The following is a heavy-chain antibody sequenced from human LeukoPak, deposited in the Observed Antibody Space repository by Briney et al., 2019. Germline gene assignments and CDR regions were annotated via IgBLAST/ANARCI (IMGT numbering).Heavy chain of an antibody. Sequence: NPGGSLRLSCAASGFTFSSYSMNWVRQAPGKGLEWIGYIYYSGSSGSTNYNPSLKSRVTISVDTSRNQFSLNLSSVTAADTAVYYCARWNNGGDYWGQGTLVTVSS. CDR1: GFTFSSYS. V-gene: IGHV4-59*01. CDR3: ARWNNGGDY. CDR2: IYYSGSSGST. J-gene: IGHJ4*02. D-gene: IGHD1/OR15-1a*01.